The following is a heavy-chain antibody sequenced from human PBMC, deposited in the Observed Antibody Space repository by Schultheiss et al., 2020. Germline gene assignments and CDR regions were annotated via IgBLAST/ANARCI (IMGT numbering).Heavy chain of an antibody. V-gene: IGHV3-30-3*01. Sequence: GGSLRLSCAASGFTFSSYAMHWVRQAPGKGLEWVAVISYDGSNKYYADSVKGRFTISRDNAKNSLYLQMNSLIAEDTAVYYCASRYSGHERTRQTDYWGQGTLVTVSS. CDR3: ASRYSGHERTRQTDY. CDR2: ISYDGSNK. CDR1: GFTFSSYA. D-gene: IGHD5-12*01. J-gene: IGHJ4*02.